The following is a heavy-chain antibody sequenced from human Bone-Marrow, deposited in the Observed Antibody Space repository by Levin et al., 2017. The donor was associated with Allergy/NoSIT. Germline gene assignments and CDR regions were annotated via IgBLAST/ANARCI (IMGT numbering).Heavy chain of an antibody. CDR3: ARDWMISGFDY. J-gene: IGHJ4*02. CDR1: GYTFSDYA. D-gene: IGHD3/OR15-3a*01. CDR2: INGGNDYT. V-gene: IGHV1-3*01. Sequence: GASVKVSCKTSGYTFSDYAIHWIRQAPGQGLECMGWINGGNDYTKYSQKFQDRVTITKDTSASTVYMEVTSLRSEDTAVYYCARDWMISGFDYWGQGTHVTVSS.